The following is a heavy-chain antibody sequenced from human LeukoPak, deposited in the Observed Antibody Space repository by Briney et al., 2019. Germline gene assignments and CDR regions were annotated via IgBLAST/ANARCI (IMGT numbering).Heavy chain of an antibody. CDR2: IYYSGST. V-gene: IGHV4-59*01. D-gene: IGHD3-10*01. Sequence: SETLSLTCTVSGGSISSYYWSWIRQPPGKGLEWIGYIYYSGSTNYNPSLKSRVTISVDTSKNQFSLKLSSVTAADTAVYYCARGRNYYGSGSYYNLNWFDPWGQGTLVTVSS. CDR1: GGSISSYY. CDR3: ARGRNYYGSGSYYNLNWFDP. J-gene: IGHJ5*02.